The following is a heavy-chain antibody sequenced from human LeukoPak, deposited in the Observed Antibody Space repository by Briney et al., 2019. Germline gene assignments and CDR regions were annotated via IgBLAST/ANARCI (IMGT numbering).Heavy chain of an antibody. D-gene: IGHD5-18*01. Sequence: PGGSLRLSCAASGFTFNAYSFNWIRQAPGKGLEWISYISTGGDIIYYADSVKGRFTISRDNSKNTLYLQMNSLRAEDTAVYYCAKALSIQLWLFDYWGQGTLVTVSS. CDR3: AKALSIQLWLFDY. J-gene: IGHJ4*02. CDR1: GFTFNAYS. V-gene: IGHV3-48*01. CDR2: ISTGGDII.